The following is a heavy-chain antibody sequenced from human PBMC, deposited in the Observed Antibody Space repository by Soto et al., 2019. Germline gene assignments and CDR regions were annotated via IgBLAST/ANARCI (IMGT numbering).Heavy chain of an antibody. CDR1: GYTFTSYA. D-gene: IGHD5-18*01. Sequence: QVQLVQSGAEVKKPGASVKVSCKASGYTFTSYAMHWVRQAPGQRLEWMGWINADNGNTKYSQKFQGRVTIARDTSASTAYMELSSLRSEDTAVYYCARERGYSYGYGMDVWGQGTTVTVSS. V-gene: IGHV1-3*01. J-gene: IGHJ6*02. CDR3: ARERGYSYGYGMDV. CDR2: INADNGNT.